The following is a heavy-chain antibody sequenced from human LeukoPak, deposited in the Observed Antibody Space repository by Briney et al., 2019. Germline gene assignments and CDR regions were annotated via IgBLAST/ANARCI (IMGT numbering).Heavy chain of an antibody. CDR2: ISSRGGTI. V-gene: IGHV3-48*04. CDR3: AKGYYYYGMDV. Sequence: GGSLRLSCAASGFTFSSHWMHWVRQAPGKGLEWVSHISSRGGTIHYADSVKGRFTISRDNAKNSVYLQMNSLRAEDTAVYYCAKGYYYYGMDVWGQGTTVTVSS. J-gene: IGHJ6*02. CDR1: GFTFSSHW.